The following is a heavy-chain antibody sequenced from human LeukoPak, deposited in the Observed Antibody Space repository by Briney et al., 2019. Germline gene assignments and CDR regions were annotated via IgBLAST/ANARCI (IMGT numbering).Heavy chain of an antibody. CDR3: ARDWTLGGVVPAAIVAFDI. V-gene: IGHV3-48*04. CDR2: ISSSSSTI. CDR1: GFTFSSYS. Sequence: PGGSLRLSCAASGFTFSSYSMNWVRQAPGKGLEWVSYISSSSSTIYYADSVKGRFTISRDNAKNSLYLQMNSLRAEDTAVYYCARDWTLGGVVPAAIVAFDIWGQGTMVTVSS. D-gene: IGHD2-2*01. J-gene: IGHJ3*02.